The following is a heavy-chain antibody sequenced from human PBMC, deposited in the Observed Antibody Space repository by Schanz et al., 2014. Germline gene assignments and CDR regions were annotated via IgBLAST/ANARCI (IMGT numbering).Heavy chain of an antibody. D-gene: IGHD5-12*01. J-gene: IGHJ4*02. CDR2: INAGTGNT. Sequence: QVQLVQSWAEVKGPGASVKVSCKASGYSFTPFPIHWVRQAPGQRLEWMGWINAGTGNTEYSQKFQGRVTITRDTLACTAYMELRSLRSDDTAVYYCARDFSAYVGNYFDYWGQGTLVTVSS. CDR1: GYSFTPFP. CDR3: ARDFSAYVGNYFDY. V-gene: IGHV1-3*01.